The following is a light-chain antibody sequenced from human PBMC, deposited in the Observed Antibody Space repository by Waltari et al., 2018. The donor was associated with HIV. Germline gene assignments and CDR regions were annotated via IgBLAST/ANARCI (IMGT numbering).Light chain of an antibody. CDR2: GAS. CDR1: QSVRTN. V-gene: IGKV3-15*01. Sequence: MMQSPDTLPSSPGAGVTITCRASQSVRTNVAWYQQRPGQAPRLLIYGASNRAAGFPTRFTGGGSGTEFTLTISSLQSEDFAVYFCHQYNDWPYTFGQGNKLDIK. J-gene: IGKJ2*01. CDR3: HQYNDWPYT.